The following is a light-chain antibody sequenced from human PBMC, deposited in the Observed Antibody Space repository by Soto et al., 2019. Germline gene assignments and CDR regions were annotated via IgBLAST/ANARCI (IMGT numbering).Light chain of an antibody. CDR1: QSLIYSDGXTY. J-gene: IGKJ5*01. CDR3: MQGTHPFT. Sequence: DVVMTQSPLSLPVTLGQPASISCSSSQSLIYSDGXTYLNWFQQXPGQSPXXLMYKVSNRDSGVPDRFSGSGSGTDFTLKISRVEAEDVGVDYCMQGTHPFTFGHGTRLEIK. V-gene: IGKV2-30*01. CDR2: KVS.